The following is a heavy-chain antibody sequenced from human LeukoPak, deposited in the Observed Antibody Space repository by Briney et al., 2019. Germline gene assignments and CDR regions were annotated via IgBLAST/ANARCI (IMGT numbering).Heavy chain of an antibody. D-gene: IGHD4-17*01. Sequence: QRWGSLRLSCAASGFTFSTYAVNWVRQAPGKGLEWVSTISASGGTTYYADSVQGRFTISRDNSKNTLYLQMNSLRAEDTAVYYCATLYGDYNWYFDLWGRGTLVTVSS. CDR3: ATLYGDYNWYFDL. V-gene: IGHV3-23*01. J-gene: IGHJ2*01. CDR1: GFTFSTYA. CDR2: ISASGGTT.